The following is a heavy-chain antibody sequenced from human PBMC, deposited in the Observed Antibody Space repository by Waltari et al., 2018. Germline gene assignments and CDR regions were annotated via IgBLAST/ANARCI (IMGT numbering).Heavy chain of an antibody. CDR2: VHRSGRT. Sequence: QLQLQQSGPGLVKPSESLSLTCAVSGDSMSNDDLWNWVRQPPRKGLEWIGQVHRSGRTNYNPSLESRVTVSIDTSNKQFSLKVSSATAADTAIYYCARDRGRGLYLDSWGQGTLVTVSP. CDR3: ARDRGRGLYLDS. D-gene: IGHD2-15*01. CDR1: GDSMSNDDL. J-gene: IGHJ4*02. V-gene: IGHV4-4*02.